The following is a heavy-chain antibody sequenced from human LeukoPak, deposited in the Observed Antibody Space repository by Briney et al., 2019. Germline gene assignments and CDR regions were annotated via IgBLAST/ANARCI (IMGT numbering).Heavy chain of an antibody. CDR1: GFTVSSNY. CDR3: ARGAPYYYYGMDV. Sequence: PGGSLRLSCAASGFTVSSNYMSWVRQAPGKGLEWVSVIYSGGSTYYADSVKGRFTISRDNSKNTLYLQMNSLRAEDTAVYYCARGAPYYYYGMDVWGQGTTVTVSS. V-gene: IGHV3-53*01. J-gene: IGHJ6*02. CDR2: IYSGGST.